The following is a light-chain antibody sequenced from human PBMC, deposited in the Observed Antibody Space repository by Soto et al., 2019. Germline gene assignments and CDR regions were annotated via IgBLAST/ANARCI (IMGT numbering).Light chain of an antibody. CDR1: QSVSSK. CDR3: QQYGSSSS. V-gene: IGKV3-20*01. CDR2: GAS. J-gene: IGKJ4*01. Sequence: EIVMTQSPATLSVSPGERATLSCRASQSVSSKLAWYQQKPGQAPRLLIYGASSRATGIPDRFSGSGSGTDFTLTISRLEPEDFAVYYCQQYGSSSSFGGGTKVDIK.